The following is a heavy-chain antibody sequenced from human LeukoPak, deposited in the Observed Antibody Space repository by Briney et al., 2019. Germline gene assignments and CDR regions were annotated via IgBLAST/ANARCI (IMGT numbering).Heavy chain of an antibody. V-gene: IGHV1-2*02. D-gene: IGHD1-7*01. CDR1: GYTFSVYN. J-gene: IGHJ4*02. Sequence: ASVKVSCKASGYTFSVYNIHWVRQDPGQGLEWMGWIRPSSGDTKFAQSFQDRVTMTRDTSISTAYMELNRLRTDDTAVYYCVRGGGNYYVDYWGQGAPVTVSS. CDR3: VRGGGNYYVDY. CDR2: IRPSSGDT.